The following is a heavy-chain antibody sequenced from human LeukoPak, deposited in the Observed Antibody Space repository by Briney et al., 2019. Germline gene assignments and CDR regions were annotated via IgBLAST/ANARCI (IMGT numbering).Heavy chain of an antibody. CDR1: GFTFSSYA. CDR3: AKEGLKYCTNGVCYTGVDY. V-gene: IGHV3-23*01. D-gene: IGHD2-8*01. CDR2: ISGSGGST. Sequence: GGSLGLSCAASGFTFSSYAMSWVRQAPGKGLEWVSAISGSGGSTYYADSVKGRFTISRDNSKNTLYLQMNSLRAEDTAVYYCAKEGLKYCTNGVCYTGVDYWGQGTLVTVSS. J-gene: IGHJ4*02.